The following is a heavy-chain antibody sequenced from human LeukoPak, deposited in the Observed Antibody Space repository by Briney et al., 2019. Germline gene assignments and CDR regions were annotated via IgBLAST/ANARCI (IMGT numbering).Heavy chain of an antibody. V-gene: IGHV3-21*06. CDR2: ISGGYSYI. CDR3: ARAFGGYDSQHFYCYMDV. CDR1: GFTFTNYY. J-gene: IGHJ6*03. Sequence: GGSLRLSCSASGFTFTNYYLNWVRQAPGKGLEWVSSISGGYSYINYAASVKGRFTISRDSAQNSLFLQMDSLRAEDTAVYYCARAFGGYDSQHFYCYMDVWGKGTTVTVSS. D-gene: IGHD5-12*01.